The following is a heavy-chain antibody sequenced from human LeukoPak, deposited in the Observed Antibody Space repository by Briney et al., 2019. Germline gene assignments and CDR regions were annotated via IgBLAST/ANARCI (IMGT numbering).Heavy chain of an antibody. CDR3: AKDGYYGSENCPDY. D-gene: IGHD3-10*01. CDR1: GFTFSSYG. V-gene: IGHV3-30*18. J-gene: IGHJ4*02. Sequence: PGGSLRLSCAASGFTFSSYGMNWVRQAPGKGLEWVAVISYDGTNIFYVDSLRGRFTISIENSKNTLYLKMNSLRAEDTAVYYCAKDGYYGSENCPDYWGQGTLVTVSS. CDR2: ISYDGTNI.